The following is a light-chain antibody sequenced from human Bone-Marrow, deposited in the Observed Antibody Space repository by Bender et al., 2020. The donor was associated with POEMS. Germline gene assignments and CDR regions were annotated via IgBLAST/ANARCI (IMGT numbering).Light chain of an antibody. J-gene: IGLJ2*01. CDR2: EVI. V-gene: IGLV2-8*01. CDR1: SSDIGAFDY. CDR3: SSYTDRGTNTVI. Sequence: QSALTQPPSASGSPGQSVAISCTGTSSDIGAFDYVSWFQQHPGKAPKLIIYEVIKRPSGVPDRFSASTSGNTASLTVSGLQAEDEADYYCSSYTDRGTNTVIVGGGARLTV.